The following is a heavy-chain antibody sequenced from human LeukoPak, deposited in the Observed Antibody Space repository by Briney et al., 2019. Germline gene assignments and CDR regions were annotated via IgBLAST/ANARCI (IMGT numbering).Heavy chain of an antibody. J-gene: IGHJ4*02. D-gene: IGHD6-19*01. CDR1: GFTFRSFA. V-gene: IGHV3-33*08. CDR2: IWYDGSNK. CDR3: ARDPGVRWLVGFDY. Sequence: PGGSLRLSCATSGFTFRSFAMQWVRQAPGKGLEWVAVIWYDGSNKYYADSVKGRFTISRDNSKNTLYLQMDSLRAEDTAVYYCARDPGVRWLVGFDYWGQGTLVTVSS.